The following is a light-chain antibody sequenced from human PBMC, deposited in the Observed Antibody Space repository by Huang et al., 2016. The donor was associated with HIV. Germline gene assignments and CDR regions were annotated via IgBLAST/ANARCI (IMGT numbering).Light chain of an antibody. CDR3: MQGTHWPVYT. CDR2: KVA. V-gene: IGKV2-30*02. CDR1: QSLVHSDGNTY. J-gene: IGKJ2*01. Sequence: DIVMTQSPLSLPVTLGQPASISCRSSQSLVHSDGNTYLNWFQQRPGQSPRRLIYKVANRDSGVPDRFSGSGSGTDFTLKISRVEAEDVGVYYCMQGTHWPVYTFGQGTKLEIK.